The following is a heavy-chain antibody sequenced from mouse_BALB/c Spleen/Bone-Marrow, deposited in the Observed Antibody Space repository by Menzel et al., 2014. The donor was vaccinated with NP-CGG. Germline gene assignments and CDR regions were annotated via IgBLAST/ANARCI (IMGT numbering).Heavy chain of an antibody. CDR3: ARALGDGYYYAMDY. CDR1: GYTFTSYW. Sequence: VQLQQSGAELVKPGAPVKLSCKASGYTFTSYWMNWVKQRPGRGLVWIGRIDPSDSETHYNQKFKDKATLTVDKSSSTAYIQLSSLTSEDSAVYYCARALGDGYYYAMDYWGQGTSVTVSS. CDR2: IDPSDSET. V-gene: IGHV1-69*02. J-gene: IGHJ4*01. D-gene: IGHD2-3*01.